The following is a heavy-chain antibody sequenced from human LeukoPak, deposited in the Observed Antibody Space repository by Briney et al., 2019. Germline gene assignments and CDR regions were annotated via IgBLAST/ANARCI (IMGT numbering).Heavy chain of an antibody. D-gene: IGHD6-19*01. CDR3: ARGRIAVAGTKNYFDY. Sequence: PSETLSLTCTVSGGSISSYYWSWIRQPPGKGLEWIGDIYYSGSTNYNPSLKSRVTISVDTSKNQFSLKLSSVTAADTAVYYCARGRIAVAGTKNYFDYWGQGTLVTVSS. V-gene: IGHV4-59*01. CDR2: IYYSGST. J-gene: IGHJ4*02. CDR1: GGSISSYY.